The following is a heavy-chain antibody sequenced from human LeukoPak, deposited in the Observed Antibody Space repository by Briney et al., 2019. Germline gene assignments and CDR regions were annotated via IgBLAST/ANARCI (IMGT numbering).Heavy chain of an antibody. CDR3: VGGGYCSGGSCSSFDY. CDR2: IYYSGST. CDR1: GGSISSSSYY. D-gene: IGHD2-15*01. Sequence: SETLSLTCTVSGGSISSSSYYWSWIRQPPGKGLEWIGYIYYSGSTNYNPSLKSRVTISVDTSKNQFSLKLSSVTAADTAVYYCVGGGYCSGGSCSSFDYWGQGTLVTVSS. J-gene: IGHJ4*02. V-gene: IGHV4-61*01.